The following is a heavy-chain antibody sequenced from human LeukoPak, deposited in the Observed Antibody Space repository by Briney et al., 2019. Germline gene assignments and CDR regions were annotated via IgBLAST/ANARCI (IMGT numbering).Heavy chain of an antibody. Sequence: PGGSLRLSCAASGFTFSSYSMNWVRQAPGKGLEWVSSISSSSSYVYYADSVKGRFTISRDNAKNSLYLQMNSLRAEDTAVYYCARPIKEHDDAFDIWGQGTMVTVSS. J-gene: IGHJ3*02. CDR1: GFTFSSYS. CDR3: ARPIKEHDDAFDI. V-gene: IGHV3-21*01. CDR2: ISSSSSYV. D-gene: IGHD1/OR15-1a*01.